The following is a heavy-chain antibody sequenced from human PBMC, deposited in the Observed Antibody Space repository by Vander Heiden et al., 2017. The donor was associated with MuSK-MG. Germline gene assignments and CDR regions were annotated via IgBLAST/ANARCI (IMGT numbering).Heavy chain of an antibody. CDR1: GFTFSNFG. CDR3: AKSRDYVWDGAFDI. J-gene: IGHJ3*02. D-gene: IGHD3-16*01. CDR2: IRYDGGNK. Sequence: QVQLVESGGGVVQPGGALRVSCAASGFTFSNFGMHWVRQAPGKGLEWVAFIRYDGGNKNYEDSVKGRFTISRDNSKNTLYLQMNGARAEDTAVYYCAKSRDYVWDGAFDIWGQGTMVTVSS. V-gene: IGHV3-30*02.